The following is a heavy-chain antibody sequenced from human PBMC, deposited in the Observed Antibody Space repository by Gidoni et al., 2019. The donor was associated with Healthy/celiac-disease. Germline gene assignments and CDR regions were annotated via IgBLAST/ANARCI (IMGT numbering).Heavy chain of an antibody. CDR3: ARGNSSGWYFSRNIDY. CDR1: GFTFSSYG. V-gene: IGHV3-33*01. Sequence: QVQLVESGGGVVQPGSSLRLSCAASGFTFSSYGMHWVRQAPGKGLEWVAVIWYDGSNKYYADSVKGRFTISRDNSKNTLYLQMNSLRAEDTAVYYCARGNSSGWYFSRNIDYWGQGTLVTVSS. J-gene: IGHJ4*02. CDR2: IWYDGSNK. D-gene: IGHD6-19*01.